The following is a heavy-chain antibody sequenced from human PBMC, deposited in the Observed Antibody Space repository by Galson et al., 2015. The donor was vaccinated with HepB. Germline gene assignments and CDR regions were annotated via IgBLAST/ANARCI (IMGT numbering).Heavy chain of an antibody. V-gene: IGHV1-46*01. CDR3: AREADGSYYDSSGYYYDDYFDY. Sequence: SVKVSCKASGYTFTSYYMHWVRQAPGQGLEWMGIINPSGGSTSYAQKFQGRVTMTRDTSTSTVYMELSSLRSEDTAVYYCAREADGSYYDSSGYYYDDYFDYWGQGTLVTVSS. J-gene: IGHJ4*02. CDR1: GYTFTSYY. CDR2: INPSGGST. D-gene: IGHD3-22*01.